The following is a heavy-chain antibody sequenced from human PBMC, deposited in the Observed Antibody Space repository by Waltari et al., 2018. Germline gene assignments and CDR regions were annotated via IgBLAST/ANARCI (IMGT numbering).Heavy chain of an antibody. CDR1: GYSITGGYH. J-gene: IGHJ4*02. CDR3: ARVGWGYCTSRRCYEVVY. CDR2: IYHDGST. V-gene: IGHV4-38-2*02. Sequence: QVQLQESGPGLVKPSETLSLTCTVSGYSITGGYHWAWMRQTPGKGLEWIGSIYHDGSTFYNPSLNSRVTISLDTSKNQFSLKLNSVTAADTAVYYCARVGWGYCTSRRCYEVVYWGQGTLVTVSS. D-gene: IGHD2-2*01.